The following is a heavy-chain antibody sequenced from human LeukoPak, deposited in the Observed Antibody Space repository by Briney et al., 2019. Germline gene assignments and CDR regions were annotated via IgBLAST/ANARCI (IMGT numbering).Heavy chain of an antibody. CDR3: ARDPQSPGILSA. Sequence: ASVKVSCKASGYTFTSYAMHWVRQAPGQRLERMGWINAGNGNTKYSQKLQGRVTMTTDTSTSTAYMELRSLRSDDTAVYYCARDPQSPGILSAWGQGTLVTVSS. J-gene: IGHJ5*02. V-gene: IGHV1-3*01. D-gene: IGHD6-13*01. CDR1: GYTFTSYA. CDR2: INAGNGNT.